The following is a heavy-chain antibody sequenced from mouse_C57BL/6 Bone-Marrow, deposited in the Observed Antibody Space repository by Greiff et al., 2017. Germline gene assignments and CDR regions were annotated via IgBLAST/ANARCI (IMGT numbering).Heavy chain of an antibody. V-gene: IGHV5-4*01. CDR1: GFTFSSYA. D-gene: IGHD1-1*01. Sequence: EVHLVESGGGLVKPGGSLKLSCAASGFTFSSYAMSWVRQTPEKRLEWVATISDGGSYTYYPDNVKGRFTISRDNAKNNLYLQMSHLKSEDTAMYYCARVITTVGLYFDYWGQGTTLTVSS. J-gene: IGHJ2*01. CDR3: ARVITTVGLYFDY. CDR2: ISDGGSYT.